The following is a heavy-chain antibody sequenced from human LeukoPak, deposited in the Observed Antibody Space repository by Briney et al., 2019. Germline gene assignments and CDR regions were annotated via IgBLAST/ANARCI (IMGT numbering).Heavy chain of an antibody. CDR3: AREIYGSFYY. CDR1: GYTFTGYY. V-gene: IGHV1-2*02. D-gene: IGHD1-26*01. J-gene: IGHJ4*02. Sequence: ASVKVSRKASGYTFTGYYMHWVRQAPGQGLEWMGWIIPNSGGTNYTQKFQGRVTMTRDTSITTAYMELSGLRSDDTAVYYCAREIYGSFYYWGQGTLVTVSS. CDR2: IIPNSGGT.